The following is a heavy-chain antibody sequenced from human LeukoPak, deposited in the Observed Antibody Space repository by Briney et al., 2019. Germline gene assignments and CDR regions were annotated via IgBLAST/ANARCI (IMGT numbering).Heavy chain of an antibody. CDR3: AKAGEYCPDGSCYSENYYFDY. Sequence: PGGSLRHSFEASGFSFNNYAMTWVRQAPGRGLEWVSGITGSGGSTYYSVKGRFTISRDNSKNTLYLQMSNLRAEDTAVYYCAKAGEYCPDGSCYSENYYFDYWGQGTLVTVSS. CDR1: GFSFNNYA. V-gene: IGHV3-23*01. J-gene: IGHJ4*02. D-gene: IGHD2-15*01. CDR2: ITGSGGST.